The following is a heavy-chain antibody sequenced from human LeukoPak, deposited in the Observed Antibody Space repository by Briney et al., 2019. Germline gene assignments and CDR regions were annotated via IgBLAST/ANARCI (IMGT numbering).Heavy chain of an antibody. CDR2: ISDSGGTT. CDR3: AKEPTPGGAFYFDS. Sequence: PGGSLRLSCAASGFTFGSYAMSWVRQAPGKGLEWVSTISDSGGTTYFADSVKGRFTISRDNSKNTLYLQMNSLRAEDTALYYCAKEPTPGGAFYFDSWGQGTLVTVPS. CDR1: GFTFGSYA. D-gene: IGHD3-10*01. V-gene: IGHV3-23*01. J-gene: IGHJ4*02.